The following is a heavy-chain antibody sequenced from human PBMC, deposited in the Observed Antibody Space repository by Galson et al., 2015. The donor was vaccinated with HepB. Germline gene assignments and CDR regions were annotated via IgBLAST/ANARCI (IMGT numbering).Heavy chain of an antibody. J-gene: IGHJ5*02. CDR3: ARATYYDFWSGYYIRANWFDP. CDR1: GYTFTSYD. Sequence: SVKVSCKASGYTFTSYDINWVRQATGQGLEWMGWMNSNSGKTGYAQKFQGRVTMTRNTSISTAYMELSSLRSEDTAVYYCARATYYDFWSGYYIRANWFDPWGQGTLVTVSS. V-gene: IGHV1-8*01. CDR2: MNSNSGKT. D-gene: IGHD3-3*01.